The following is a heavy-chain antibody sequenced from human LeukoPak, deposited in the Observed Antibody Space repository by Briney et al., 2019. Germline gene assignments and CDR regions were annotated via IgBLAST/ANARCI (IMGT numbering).Heavy chain of an antibody. CDR3: ARDPQGDYVWGSYL. V-gene: IGHV4-39*07. CDR1: VGSISSSTYN. J-gene: IGHJ4*02. Sequence: SESLSLTCTVSVGSISSSTYNWGWIRQPPGKGLEWIGSIKDSGDSYYNPSLKSRVTISIDTSKNQFSLKINSVTAADTAVYYCARDPQGDYVWGSYLWGQGTLVTVSS. D-gene: IGHD3-16*02. CDR2: IKDSGDS.